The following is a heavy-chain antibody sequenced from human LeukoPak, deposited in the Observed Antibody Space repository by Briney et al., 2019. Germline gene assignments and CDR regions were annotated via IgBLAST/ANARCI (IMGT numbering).Heavy chain of an antibody. Sequence: SETLSLTCTVSGGSISSGDYYWSWLRQPPGKGLEWIGYIYYSGSTYYNPSLKRRVTISVDTSKNQFSLKLSSVTAADTAVYYCARDYYDSSGYYDPQDNWFDPWGQGTLVTVSS. D-gene: IGHD3-22*01. J-gene: IGHJ5*02. CDR1: GGSISSGDYY. CDR2: IYYSGST. V-gene: IGHV4-30-4*01. CDR3: ARDYYDSSGYYDPQDNWFDP.